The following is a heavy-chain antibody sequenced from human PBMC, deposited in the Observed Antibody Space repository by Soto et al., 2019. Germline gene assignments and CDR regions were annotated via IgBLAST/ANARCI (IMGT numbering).Heavy chain of an antibody. D-gene: IGHD4-17*01. CDR1: GFTLSSSW. J-gene: IGHJ4*02. CDR3: ARSYGEDTLFDY. V-gene: IGHV3-74*01. Sequence: GXSLGLACAASGFTLSSSWIHWVFQAPGKGLVWVSRGSGDGSNIYYADSVKGRFTISRDNAKNSLYLQMNSMRAEDTAVYYCARSYGEDTLFDYWGQGTLVTVSS. CDR2: GSGDGSNI.